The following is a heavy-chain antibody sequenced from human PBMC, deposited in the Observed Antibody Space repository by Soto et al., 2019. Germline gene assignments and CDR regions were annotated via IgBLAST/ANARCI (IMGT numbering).Heavy chain of an antibody. CDR1: GFAFSGYY. CDR3: ARATRANGHFDY. D-gene: IGHD4-17*01. J-gene: IGHJ4*02. CDR2: IKQDEREK. V-gene: IGHV3-7*01. Sequence: EVKLVESGGGLVQPGGSLRLSCADSGFAFSGYYMSWVRQAPGKGLEWVANIKQDEREKYYLDSVKGRFTISRDDAKNSLFLQMNSLRVDETAVYYCARATRANGHFDYWGQGTLVTVSS.